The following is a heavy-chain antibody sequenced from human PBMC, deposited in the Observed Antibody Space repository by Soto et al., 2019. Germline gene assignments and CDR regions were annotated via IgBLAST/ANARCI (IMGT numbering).Heavy chain of an antibody. D-gene: IGHD2-2*01. Sequence: HPGGSLRLSCAASGFTVSSNYMSWVRQAPGKGLEWVANIKQDGSERRYADSVEGRFSISRDNAKNSLYLQMNSLVVEDTATYYCARYHFGGYAFDPWGQGTQVTVSS. J-gene: IGHJ5*02. CDR3: ARYHFGGYAFDP. CDR1: GFTVSSNY. CDR2: IKQDGSER. V-gene: IGHV3-7*04.